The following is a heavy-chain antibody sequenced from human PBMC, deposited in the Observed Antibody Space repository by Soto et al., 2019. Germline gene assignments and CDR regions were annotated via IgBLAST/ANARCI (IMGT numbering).Heavy chain of an antibody. CDR2: IKSKTDGGTT. CDR3: TTVEMATIRDYYYGMDV. V-gene: IGHV3-15*01. D-gene: IGHD5-12*01. Sequence: EVQLVESGGGLVKPGGSLRLSCAASGFTFSNAWMSWVRQAPGKGLEWVGRIKSKTDGGTTDYAAPVKGRFTISRDDSKNTLYLQMNSLKTEDTAVYYCTTVEMATIRDYYYGMDVWGQGTTVTVSS. J-gene: IGHJ6*02. CDR1: GFTFSNAW.